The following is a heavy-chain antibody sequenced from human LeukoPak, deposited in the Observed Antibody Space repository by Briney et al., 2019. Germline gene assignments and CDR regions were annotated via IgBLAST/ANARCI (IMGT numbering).Heavy chain of an antibody. J-gene: IGHJ4*02. D-gene: IGHD5-18*01. CDR1: GFTFSNYW. CDR2: IKPDVSEI. V-gene: IGHV3-7*03. Sequence: PGGSLRLSCAASGFTFSNYWMSWVRQAPGKGLEWVAHIKPDVSEIYYVDSVKGRFTISRDNAKNTVHLQMDSLRAEDSAVYYCAKNAGYSYGLYYFDYWGQGTLVTVSS. CDR3: AKNAGYSYGLYYFDY.